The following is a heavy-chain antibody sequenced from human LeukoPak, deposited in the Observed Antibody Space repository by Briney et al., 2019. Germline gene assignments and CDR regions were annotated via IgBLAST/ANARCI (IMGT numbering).Heavy chain of an antibody. V-gene: IGHV4-39*07. D-gene: IGHD4-11*01. CDR2: IYYSGST. CDR3: ARDASYSNYAD. Sequence: PSETLSLTCTVSGGSISSSSYYWGWIRQPPGKGLEWIGSIYYSGSTYYNPSLKSRVTISVDTSKNQFSLKLSSVTAADTAVYYCARDASYSNYADWGQGTLVTVSS. CDR1: GGSISSSSYY. J-gene: IGHJ4*02.